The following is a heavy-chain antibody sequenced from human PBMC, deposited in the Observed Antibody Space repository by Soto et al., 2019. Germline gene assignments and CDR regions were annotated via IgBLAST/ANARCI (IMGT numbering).Heavy chain of an antibody. Sequence: QVQLQQWGAGLVKPSETLSLSCAVYGQSFSGHSWAWIRQPPGKGLEWIGEINESGSTYYNPSLKSRVTIATDTFKNQFSLKLSAVSAPDTAAYFCARGSGIVALPGELEDVKYDYWGQGTLVNVSS. D-gene: IGHD1-1*01. CDR3: ARGSGIVALPGELEDVKYDY. V-gene: IGHV4-34*01. J-gene: IGHJ4*02. CDR1: GQSFSGHS. CDR2: INESGST.